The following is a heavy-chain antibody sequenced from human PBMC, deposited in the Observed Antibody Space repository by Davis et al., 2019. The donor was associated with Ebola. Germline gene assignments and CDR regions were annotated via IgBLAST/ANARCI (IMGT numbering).Heavy chain of an antibody. J-gene: IGHJ4*02. D-gene: IGHD3-10*01. CDR2: ISGSGGST. CDR1: GFTFSSYA. CDR3: TGRYGSGSYPLIY. V-gene: IGHV3-23*01. Sequence: GESLKISCAASGFTFSSYAMSWVRQAPGKGLEWVSAISGSGGSTYYADSVKGRFTISRDNSKNTLYLQMNSLKTEDTAVYYCTGRYGSGSYPLIYWGQGTLATVSS.